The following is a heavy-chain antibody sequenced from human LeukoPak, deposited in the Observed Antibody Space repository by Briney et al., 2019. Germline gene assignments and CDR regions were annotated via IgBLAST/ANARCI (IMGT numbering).Heavy chain of an antibody. V-gene: IGHV3-23*01. J-gene: IGHJ4*02. Sequence: GGSLRLSCAASGFTFSNYAMNWVRQAPGKGLECVSLISGTGGSTYYADSVKGRFTISSDNSKNTLYVQMNNLRADDTAVYYCARATTVTVFDYGGQGTLVTVS. CDR3: ARATTVTVFDY. CDR1: GFTFSNYA. D-gene: IGHD4-17*01. CDR2: ISGTGGST.